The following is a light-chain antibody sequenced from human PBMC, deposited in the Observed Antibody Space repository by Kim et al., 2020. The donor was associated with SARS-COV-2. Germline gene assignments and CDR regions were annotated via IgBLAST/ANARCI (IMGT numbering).Light chain of an antibody. CDR1: QSIDSR. Sequence: LTASVRDRVTITCRASQSIDSRLAWYQQKPGKAPRLLIYEVSTLQSGVPSRFSGSGAGTEFTLTISSLQPDDFATYYCQQYKTYATFGRGTKLEI. CDR3: QQYKTYAT. CDR2: EVS. V-gene: IGKV1-5*01. J-gene: IGKJ2*01.